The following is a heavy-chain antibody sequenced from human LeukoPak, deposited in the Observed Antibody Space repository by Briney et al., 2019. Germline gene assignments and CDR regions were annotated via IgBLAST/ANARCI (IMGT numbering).Heavy chain of an antibody. Sequence: ASVKVSCKASGGTFSSYAISWVRQAPGQGLEWMGGIIPIFGTANYAQKFQGRVTITADESTSTAYMELSSLRSEDTAVYYCAREGGYRHKTASITIFGVVTEPFDYWGQGTLVTVSS. D-gene: IGHD3-3*01. J-gene: IGHJ4*02. V-gene: IGHV1-69*01. CDR3: AREGGYRHKTASITIFGVVTEPFDY. CDR2: IIPIFGTA. CDR1: GGTFSSYA.